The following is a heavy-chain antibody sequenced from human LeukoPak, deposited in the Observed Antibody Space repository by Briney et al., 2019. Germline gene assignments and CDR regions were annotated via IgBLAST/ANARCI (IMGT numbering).Heavy chain of an antibody. CDR2: INQGGSDK. V-gene: IGHV3-7*01. Sequence: PGGSLRLSCAPPGFTFRGHWMSWVRQAPGKGLEWVANINQGGSDKYYVDSVKGRFTISRDNANNLLYLQMNSLRGEDTAVYYCTRDRSRAEDDWGQGTLVTVSS. CDR1: GFTFRGHW. CDR3: TRDRSRAEDD. D-gene: IGHD1-14*01. J-gene: IGHJ4*02.